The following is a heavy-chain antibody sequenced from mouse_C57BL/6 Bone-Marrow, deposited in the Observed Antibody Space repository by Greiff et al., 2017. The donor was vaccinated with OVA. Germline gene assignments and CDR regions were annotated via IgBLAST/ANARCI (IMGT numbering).Heavy chain of an antibody. J-gene: IGHJ1*03. CDR3: ARTVVPYWYFDV. V-gene: IGHV1-82*01. D-gene: IGHD1-1*01. Sequence: VQLVESGPELVKPGASVKISCKASGYAFSSSWMNWVKQRPGKGLEWIGRIYPGDGDTNYNGKFKGKATLTADKSSSTAYMQLSSLTSEDSAVYFCARTVVPYWYFDVWGTGTTVTVSS. CDR2: IYPGDGDT. CDR1: GYAFSSSW.